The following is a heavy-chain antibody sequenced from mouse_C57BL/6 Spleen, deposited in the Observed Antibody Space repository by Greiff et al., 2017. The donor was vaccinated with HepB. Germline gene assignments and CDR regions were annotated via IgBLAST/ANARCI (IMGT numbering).Heavy chain of an antibody. Sequence: EVQLQQSGAELVKPGASVKLSCTASGFNIKDYYMHWVKQRTEQGLEWIGRIDPEDGETKYAPKFQGKATITADTSSNTAYLQHSSLTSEDTSVYYCAGAYYSNYHPGYFDYWGQGTTLTVSS. CDR3: AGAYYSNYHPGYFDY. V-gene: IGHV14-2*01. J-gene: IGHJ2*01. CDR1: GFNIKDYY. D-gene: IGHD2-5*01. CDR2: IDPEDGET.